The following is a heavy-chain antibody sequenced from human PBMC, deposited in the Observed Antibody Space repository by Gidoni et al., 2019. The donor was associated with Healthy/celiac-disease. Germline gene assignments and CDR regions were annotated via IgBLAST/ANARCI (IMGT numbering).Heavy chain of an antibody. D-gene: IGHD3-9*01. J-gene: IGHJ6*02. CDR3: ARDRAFDWPNYYYYGMDV. CDR1: GFTFSSYA. CDR2: ISYDGSNK. V-gene: IGHV3-30-3*01. Sequence: QVQLVESGGGVVQPGRSLRLSCAASGFTFSSYAMPWVRQAPGKGLEWVAVISYDGSNKYYADSVKGRFTISRDNSKNTLYLQMNSRRAEDTAVYYCARDRAFDWPNYYYYGMDVWGQGTTVTVSS.